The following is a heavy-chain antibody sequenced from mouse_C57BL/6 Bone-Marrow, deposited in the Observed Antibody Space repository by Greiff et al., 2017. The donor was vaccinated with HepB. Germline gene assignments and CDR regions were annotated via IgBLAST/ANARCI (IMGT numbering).Heavy chain of an antibody. D-gene: IGHD2-1*01. V-gene: IGHV14-3*01. CDR2: IAPANGHT. CDR3: ARLGYDGNYYYAMDY. J-gene: IGHJ4*01. CDR1: GFTIKNTY. Sequence: EVQLQQSVAELVRPGASVKLSCTASGFTIKNTYMHWVKQRPEQGLEWIGRIAPANGHTKYAPKFQGKATITADTSSNTAYLQLSSLTSEDSAIYYGARLGYDGNYYYAMDYWGQGTSVTVSS.